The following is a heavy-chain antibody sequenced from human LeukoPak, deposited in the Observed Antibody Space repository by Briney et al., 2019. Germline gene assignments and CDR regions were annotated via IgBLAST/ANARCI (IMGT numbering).Heavy chain of an antibody. J-gene: IGHJ5*02. V-gene: IGHV1-2*02. CDR2: INPNSGGT. Sequence: ASVKVSCKASGYTFTGYYMHWVRQAPGQGLEWMGWINPNSGGTNYAQKFQGRVTMTRDTSISTAYMELSRLRSDDTAVYYCARDSHYDSSGYYYGPSNRFDPWGQGTLVTVSS. CDR1: GYTFTGYY. CDR3: ARDSHYDSSGYYYGPSNRFDP. D-gene: IGHD3-22*01.